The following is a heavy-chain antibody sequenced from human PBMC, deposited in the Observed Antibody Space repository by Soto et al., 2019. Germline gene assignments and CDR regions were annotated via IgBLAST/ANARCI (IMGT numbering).Heavy chain of an antibody. CDR1: GGTFSSYA. V-gene: IGHV1-69*01. CDR2: IIPIFGTA. Sequence: QVQLVQSGAEVKKPGSSVKVSCKASGGTFSSYAISWVRQAPGQGLEWMGGIIPIFGTANYAQKFQGRVTITADESTSTAYMELSSLSSEDTAVYYCARYEGIAAAGTNWFDPWGQGTLVTVSS. J-gene: IGHJ5*02. CDR3: ARYEGIAAAGTNWFDP. D-gene: IGHD6-13*01.